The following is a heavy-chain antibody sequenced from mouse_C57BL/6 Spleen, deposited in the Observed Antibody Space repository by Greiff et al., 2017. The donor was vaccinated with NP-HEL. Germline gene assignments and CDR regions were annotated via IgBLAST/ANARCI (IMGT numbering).Heavy chain of an antibody. V-gene: IGHV1-81*01. CDR2: IDPRSGNT. D-gene: IGHD1-1*01. Sequence: QVQLQQSGAELVRPGASVKLSCTASGYTFTSYGISWVKQRTGKGLEWIAEIDPRSGNTYYNEKFKGKVTMTADKATSTAYMELHSLTSEDTAVYLGAWVCYCGGSYDAIDYWGQGTSVTVSS. J-gene: IGHJ4*01. CDR3: AWVCYCGGSYDAIDY. CDR1: GYTFTSYG.